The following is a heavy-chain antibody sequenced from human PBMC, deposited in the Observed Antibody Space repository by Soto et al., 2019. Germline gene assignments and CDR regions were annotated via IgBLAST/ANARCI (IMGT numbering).Heavy chain of an antibody. D-gene: IGHD5-12*01. J-gene: IGHJ6*02. CDR2: INHSGST. V-gene: IGHV4-34*01. CDR3: ARIGFFYYYYYGMDV. Sequence: SETLSLPCAVYGGAFSGYYWSWVRPPPGKGLEWIGEINHSGSTNYNPSLKSRVTISVDTSKNQFSLKLSSVTAADTAVYYCARIGFFYYYYYGMDVWGQGTTVTVSS. CDR1: GGAFSGYY.